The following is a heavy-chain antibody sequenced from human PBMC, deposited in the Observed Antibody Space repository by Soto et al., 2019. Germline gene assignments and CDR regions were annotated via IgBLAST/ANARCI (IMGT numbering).Heavy chain of an antibody. CDR3: ARSDYGDLDY. V-gene: IGHV1-8*01. Sequence: QVQLVQSGSEVKKPGASVKVSCKASGYTFTNYDLHWVRQASGQGLEWMGWVNPKTGNTAYAQKFQGRVTMSRDTSVTAAYMELSSLTSEDTAVYFCARSDYGDLDYWGHGTRVTVSS. CDR2: VNPKTGNT. J-gene: IGHJ4*01. CDR1: GYTFTNYD. D-gene: IGHD4-17*01.